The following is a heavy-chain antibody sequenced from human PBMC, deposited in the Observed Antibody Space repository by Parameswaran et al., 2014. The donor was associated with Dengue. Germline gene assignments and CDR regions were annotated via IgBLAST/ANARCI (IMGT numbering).Heavy chain of an antibody. CDR3: ARRDATAKSYFHYGMDV. Sequence: VRQMPGKGLEWTGIIYPGDSDTRYSPSFQGQVTISADKSISTAYLQWSSLKASDSARYYCARRDATAKSYFHYGMDVWGQGTTVTVSS. D-gene: IGHD4-11*01. CDR2: IYPGDSDT. V-gene: IGHV5-51*01. J-gene: IGHJ6*02.